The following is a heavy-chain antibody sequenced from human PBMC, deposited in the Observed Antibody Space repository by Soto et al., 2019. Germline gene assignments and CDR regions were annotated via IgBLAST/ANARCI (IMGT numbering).Heavy chain of an antibody. CDR3: AKVPDDYGDYGIRVGCFDP. CDR1: GFTFISYA. J-gene: IGHJ5*02. Sequence: EVQLLESGGCLVQTVGSLRLSCAASGFTFISYAMSWVLQAPGKGLELVSAISGSGGSTYYADSVKGRFTISRDNSKNTLYLQRNILRAGDTAVYYCAKVPDDYGDYGIRVGCFDPWGQGTLVTVSS. D-gene: IGHD4-17*01. CDR2: ISGSGGST. V-gene: IGHV3-23*01.